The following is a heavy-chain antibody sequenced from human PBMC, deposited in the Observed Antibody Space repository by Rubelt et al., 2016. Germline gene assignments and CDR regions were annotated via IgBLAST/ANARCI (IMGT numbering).Heavy chain of an antibody. D-gene: IGHD2-15*01. J-gene: IGHJ4*02. CDR1: GYTFTSYG. V-gene: IGHV1-18*01. Sequence: QLQLVQSGAEVKKPGASVKVSCKASGYTFTSYGISWVQQAPEQGLKWMGWISSYNDDTKYAQKLQGRVPMTTDTSTSTAYMELRSLRSDDTAVYYCAKVGGGRVVAFDYWGQGTLVTVSS. CDR3: AKVGGGRVVAFDY. CDR2: ISSYNDDT.